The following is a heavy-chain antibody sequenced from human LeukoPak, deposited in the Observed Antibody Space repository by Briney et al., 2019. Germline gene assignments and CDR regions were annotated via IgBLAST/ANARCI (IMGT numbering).Heavy chain of an antibody. Sequence: GASVKVSCKASGYTFTSYGISWVRQAPGQGLEWMGWINPNNGGTHFAQNFQGRVTVTRDTSISTAYMELTRLRSDDTAVYYCAREHPEGGYLRDPYPFDFWGQGTLVTVSS. D-gene: IGHD5-18*01. CDR2: INPNNGGT. CDR3: AREHPEGGYLRDPYPFDF. V-gene: IGHV1-2*02. J-gene: IGHJ4*02. CDR1: GYTFTSYG.